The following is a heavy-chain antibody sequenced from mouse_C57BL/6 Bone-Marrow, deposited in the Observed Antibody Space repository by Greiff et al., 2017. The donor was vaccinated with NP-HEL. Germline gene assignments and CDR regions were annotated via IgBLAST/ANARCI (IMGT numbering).Heavy chain of an antibody. Sequence: EVMLVESGGGLVQPGGSLSLSCAASGFTFTDYYMSWVRQPPGKALEWLGFIRNKANGYTTEYSASVKGRFTISRDNSQSILYLQMNALRAEDSATYYCARYKNYVDYYAMDYWGQGTSVTVSS. D-gene: IGHD1-1*02. CDR2: IRNKANGYTT. CDR3: ARYKNYVDYYAMDY. V-gene: IGHV7-3*01. CDR1: GFTFTDYY. J-gene: IGHJ4*01.